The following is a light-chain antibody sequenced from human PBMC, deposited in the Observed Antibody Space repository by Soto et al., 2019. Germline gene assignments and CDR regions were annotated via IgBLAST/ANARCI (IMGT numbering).Light chain of an antibody. CDR3: QQYGSSPLT. Sequence: SVFTQSPCTLSLSQGERATLSCRASQSVSSSYLAWYQQKPGQAPRLLIYGASSRATGIPDRFSGSGSGTDFTLTISRLEPEDFAVYYCQQYGSSPLTFGGGTKVDIK. CDR1: QSVSSSY. J-gene: IGKJ4*01. CDR2: GAS. V-gene: IGKV3-20*01.